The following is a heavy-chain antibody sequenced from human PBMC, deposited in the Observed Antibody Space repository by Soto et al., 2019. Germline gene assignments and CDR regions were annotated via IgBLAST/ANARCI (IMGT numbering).Heavy chain of an antibody. D-gene: IGHD1-26*01. Sequence: SETLSLTCTVSGGSISSSSYYWGWIRQPPGKGLEWIGNIYYSGSAYYNPSLESRVTISVDTSKNQFSLKLSSVAAADTAVYYCARDSFSGSPGNDPWGQGTLVTVSS. CDR2: IYYSGSA. CDR3: ARDSFSGSPGNDP. J-gene: IGHJ5*02. V-gene: IGHV4-39*02. CDR1: GGSISSSSYY.